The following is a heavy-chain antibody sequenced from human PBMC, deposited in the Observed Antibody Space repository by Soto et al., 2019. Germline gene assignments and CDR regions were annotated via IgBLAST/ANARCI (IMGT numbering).Heavy chain of an antibody. D-gene: IGHD2-21*01. Sequence: GGSLRLSCAASGFTLADYGLHWVRQVPGKGLEWVSGINWNSDIITYADSVKGRFTISRDNTKSSLFLQMNSLGVEDTAVYYCARGGGGGLFEHWGQGVLVTVSS. CDR1: GFTLADYG. V-gene: IGHV3-9*01. J-gene: IGHJ4*02. CDR2: INWNSDII. CDR3: ARGGGGGLFEH.